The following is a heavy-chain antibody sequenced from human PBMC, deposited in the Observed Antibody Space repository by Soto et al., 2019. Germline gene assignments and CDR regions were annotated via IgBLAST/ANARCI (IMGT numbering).Heavy chain of an antibody. CDR3: AREFWSGPHYYYYGMDV. CDR2: INSDGSST. CDR1: GFTFSSYW. J-gene: IGHJ6*02. V-gene: IGHV3-74*01. D-gene: IGHD3-3*01. Sequence: GGSLRLSCAASGFTFSSYWMHWVRQAPGKGLVWVSRINSDGSSTSYADSVKGRFTISRDNAKNTLYLQMNSLRAEDTAVYYCAREFWSGPHYYYYGMDVWGQGTTVTVSS.